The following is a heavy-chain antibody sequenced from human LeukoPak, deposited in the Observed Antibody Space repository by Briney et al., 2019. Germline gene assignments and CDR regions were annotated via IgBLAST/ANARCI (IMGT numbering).Heavy chain of an antibody. CDR2: TSGSGGST. V-gene: IGHV3-23*01. J-gene: IGHJ5*02. D-gene: IGHD1-26*01. Sequence: GGSLRLSCAASGFTFSSYAMSWVRQAPGKGLEWVSVTSGSGGSTYYADSVKGRFTISRDNSKNTLYLQMNSLRAEDTAVYYCAKGLSGSYYRWFDPWGQGTLVTVSS. CDR1: GFTFSSYA. CDR3: AKGLSGSYYRWFDP.